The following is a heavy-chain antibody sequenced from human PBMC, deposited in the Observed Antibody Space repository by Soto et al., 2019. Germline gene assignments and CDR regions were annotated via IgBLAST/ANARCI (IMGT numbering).Heavy chain of an antibody. D-gene: IGHD4-17*01. Sequence: EVPLVESGGGLVPPGGSLRLSCAASGFIVDSNHLNWVRQAPGKGLEWVSVAYNHGATYYTDSVRGRFTIFRDKAKNTVYLQMNSLRVEDTALYYCASYGGSAVGYWGQGALVTVSS. CDR1: GFIVDSNH. CDR3: ASYGGSAVGY. V-gene: IGHV3-66*01. CDR2: AYNHGAT. J-gene: IGHJ4*02.